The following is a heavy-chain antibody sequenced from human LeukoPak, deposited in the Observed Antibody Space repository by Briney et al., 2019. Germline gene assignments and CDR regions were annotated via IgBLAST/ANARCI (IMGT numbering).Heavy chain of an antibody. CDR3: GKVCITIFGVVDPIDY. CDR1: GFTFSSYA. J-gene: IGHJ4*02. CDR2: ISGSGGST. V-gene: IGHV3-23*01. D-gene: IGHD3-3*01. Sequence: GASLRLSCAASGFTFSSYAVSWVRQAPGKGLEWVSAISGSGGSTYYADSVKGRFTISRDNSKNTLYLQMNSLRAEDTAVYYCGKVCITIFGVVDPIDYWGQGTLVTVSS.